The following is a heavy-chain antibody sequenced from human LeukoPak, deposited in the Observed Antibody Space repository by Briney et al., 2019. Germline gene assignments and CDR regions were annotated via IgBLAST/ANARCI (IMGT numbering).Heavy chain of an antibody. Sequence: ASVKVSCKASRYTFARHGISWVRQAPGQGLEWMGWINTYSGNRQFAQKFQGRATMTIDKSTNTAVMEMRSLRSDDTATYYCARDRAIGWGGMIEDYYYGMDVWGQGPRSSSP. V-gene: IGHV1-18*01. J-gene: IGHJ6*02. CDR3: ARDRAIGWGGMIEDYYYGMDV. CDR1: RYTFARHG. CDR2: INTYSGNR. D-gene: IGHD3-16*01.